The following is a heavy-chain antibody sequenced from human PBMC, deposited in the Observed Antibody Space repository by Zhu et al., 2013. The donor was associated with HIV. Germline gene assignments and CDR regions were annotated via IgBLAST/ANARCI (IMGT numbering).Heavy chain of an antibody. CDR1: GYTFTSYD. CDR2: INTNSGET. V-gene: IGHV1-2*02. Sequence: QVQLVQSGAEVKKPGASVKVSCKASGYTFTSYDIHWVRQAPGQGLEWMGYINTNSGETIYAQKFRGRVTMTRDLSINTAYMELNRLRSGDTAIYYCARAGFENKRPGGYWAQGTLLTVSS. CDR3: ARAGFENKRPGGY. J-gene: IGHJ4*02.